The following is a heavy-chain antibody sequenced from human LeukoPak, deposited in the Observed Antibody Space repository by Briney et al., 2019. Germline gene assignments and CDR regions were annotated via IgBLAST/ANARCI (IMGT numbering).Heavy chain of an antibody. CDR2: ISSSSSYI. Sequence: PGGSLGLSCAASGFTFSSYSMNWVRQAPGKGLEWVSSISSSSSYIYYADSVKGRFTISRDNAKNSLYLQMNSLRAEDTAVYYCARTMNFNRIQLWLGWGNWFDPWGQGTLVTVSS. CDR3: ARTMNFNRIQLWLGWGNWFDP. V-gene: IGHV3-21*01. D-gene: IGHD5-18*01. J-gene: IGHJ5*02. CDR1: GFTFSSYS.